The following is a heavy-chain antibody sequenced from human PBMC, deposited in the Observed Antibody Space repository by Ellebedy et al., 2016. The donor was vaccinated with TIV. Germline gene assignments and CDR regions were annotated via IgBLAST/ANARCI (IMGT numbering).Heavy chain of an antibody. J-gene: IGHJ4*02. V-gene: IGHV3-30*19. CDR3: ARVMYYDNSGYNAEWHYFDN. D-gene: IGHD3-22*01. CDR2: IWYDGSNK. Sequence: GGSLRLSCAASGFTFSSYGMHWVRQAPGKGLEWVAVIWYDGSNKDYADSVKGRFTISRGNSKNTLYLQMNSLRAEDTAVYYCARVMYYDNSGYNAEWHYFDNWGQGTLVTVSS. CDR1: GFTFSSYG.